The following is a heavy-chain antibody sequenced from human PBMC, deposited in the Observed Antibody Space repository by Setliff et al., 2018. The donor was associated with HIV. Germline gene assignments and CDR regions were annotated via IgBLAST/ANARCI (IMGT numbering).Heavy chain of an antibody. CDR1: GGTFSNYA. D-gene: IGHD3-16*01. CDR3: ASSRRGSYAIDN. J-gene: IGHJ4*02. CDR2: IIPIFDTA. V-gene: IGHV1-69*05. Sequence: SVKVSCKASGGTFSNYAFTWVRQAPGQGLEWMGGIIPIFDTANYAQKFQGRVSITTDESTSTAYMGLTSLKSEDTAVYYCASSRRGSYAIDNWGQGTLVTVSS.